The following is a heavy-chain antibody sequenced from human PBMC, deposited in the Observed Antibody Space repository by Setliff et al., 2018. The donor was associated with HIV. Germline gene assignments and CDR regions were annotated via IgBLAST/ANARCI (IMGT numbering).Heavy chain of an antibody. CDR2: IYYTGST. D-gene: IGHD1-7*01. V-gene: IGHV4-39*07. J-gene: IGHJ4*02. Sequence: SETLSLTCTVSGGSISSSSYYWGWIRQPPGMGLEWIGSIYYTGSTYYNSSLKNRGTISVDTSQNQVSLKLTSVTAADTAVYYCARGGATGTTRLDYWGQGTLVTVSS. CDR3: ARGGATGTTRLDY. CDR1: GGSISSSSYY.